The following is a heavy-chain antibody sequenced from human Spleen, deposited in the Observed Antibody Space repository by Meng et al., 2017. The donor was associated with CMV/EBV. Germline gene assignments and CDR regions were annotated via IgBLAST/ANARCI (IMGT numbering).Heavy chain of an antibody. Sequence: CAVYGGSSSGYYWSWIRQAPGKGLEWIGEVDHSGSTSYNPSLKGRVTISIDTSKNQISLKLSSAPAADTAIYYCAPRQLLYRFWFHPWGQGTLVTVSS. J-gene: IGHJ5*02. D-gene: IGHD2-2*01. CDR3: APRQLLYRFWFHP. CDR2: VDHSGST. V-gene: IGHV4-34*01. CDR1: GGSSSGYY.